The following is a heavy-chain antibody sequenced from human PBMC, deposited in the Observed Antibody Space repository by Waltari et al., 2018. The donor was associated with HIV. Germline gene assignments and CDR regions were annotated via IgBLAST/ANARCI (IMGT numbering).Heavy chain of an antibody. CDR2: IYYSGST. Sequence: QVQLQESGPGLVKPSETLSLTCPVPGWSISSYYWSWIRQPPGKGLEWIGYIYYSGSTKYNPSLKSRVTISVDTSKNQFSLKLTSVTAADTAVYSCARDPRGGHAFDIWGQGTMVTVSS. CDR1: GWSISSYY. CDR3: ARDPRGGHAFDI. V-gene: IGHV4-59*01. J-gene: IGHJ3*02. D-gene: IGHD3-16*01.